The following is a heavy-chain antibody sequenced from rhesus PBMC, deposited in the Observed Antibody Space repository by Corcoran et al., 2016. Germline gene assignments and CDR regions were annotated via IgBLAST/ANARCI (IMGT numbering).Heavy chain of an antibody. D-gene: IGHD2-15*01. CDR1: GYSISSGYG. V-gene: IGHV3-184*01. Sequence: VQLQESGPGLVKPSETLSLTCAVSGYSISSGYGWSWVRQAPGKGLGGAGFIRSEAYGATAEYAASVKGRFTISRDDSKSIAYLQMSSLKTEDTAVYYCNRGGCSSTYCTHTMDVWGRGALVTVSS. J-gene: IGHJ5-2*02. CDR3: NRGGCSSTYCTHTMDV. CDR2: IRSEAYGATA.